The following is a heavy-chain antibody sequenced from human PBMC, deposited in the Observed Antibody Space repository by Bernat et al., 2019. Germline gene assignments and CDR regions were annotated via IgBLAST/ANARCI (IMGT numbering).Heavy chain of an antibody. V-gene: IGHV3-30-3*01. Sequence: VQLVESGGGLVQPGGSLRLSCAASGFSVSSYAMHWVRQAPGKGLEWVAVISYDGSNKYYADSVKGRFTISRDNSKNTLYLQMNSLRAEDTAVYYCARESDGMDVWGQGTTVTVSS. J-gene: IGHJ6*02. CDR1: GFSVSSYA. CDR2: ISYDGSNK. CDR3: ARESDGMDV.